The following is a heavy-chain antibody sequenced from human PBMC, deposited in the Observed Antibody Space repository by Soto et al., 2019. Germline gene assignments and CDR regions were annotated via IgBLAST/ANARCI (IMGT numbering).Heavy chain of an antibody. CDR2: ISYDGSNK. CDR1: GFTFSSYG. J-gene: IGHJ4*02. D-gene: IGHD4-4*01. CDR3: AKDSSRYSNADYFDY. V-gene: IGHV3-30*18. Sequence: SGGSLRLSCAASGFTFSSYGMHWVRQAPGKGLEWVAVISYDGSNKYYADYVKGRFTISRDNSKNTLYLQMNSLRAEDTAVYYCAKDSSRYSNADYFDYWGQGTLVTVSS.